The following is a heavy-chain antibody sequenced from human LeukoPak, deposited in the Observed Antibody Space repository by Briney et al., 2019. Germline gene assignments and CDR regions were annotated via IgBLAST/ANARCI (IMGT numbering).Heavy chain of an antibody. D-gene: IGHD6-13*01. CDR2: ISFDGSNK. J-gene: IGHJ4*02. CDR1: GFSFSSYA. Sequence: GSHTLSCAASGFSFSSYAMHWVGQAPGKGLEWVAVISFDGSNKYYADSVKGRFTISRDNPKNSLYLQMSSLRAEDTAVYYCARGGQQLTLDCWGQGTLVTVSS. CDR3: ARGGQQLTLDC. V-gene: IGHV3-30-3*01.